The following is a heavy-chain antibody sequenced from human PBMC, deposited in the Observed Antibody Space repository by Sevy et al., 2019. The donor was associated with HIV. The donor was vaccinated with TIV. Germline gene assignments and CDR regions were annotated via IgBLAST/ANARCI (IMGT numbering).Heavy chain of an antibody. D-gene: IGHD2-2*01. Sequence: GGSLRLSCAASGFIFSSYSMNWVRQAPGKGLEWVSSISSSSSYIYYADSVKGRFTISRDNAKNSLYLQMNSLRAEDTAVYYCARRGDCSSTSCFHFDYWGQGTLVTVSS. CDR3: ARRGDCSSTSCFHFDY. CDR2: ISSSSSYI. CDR1: GFIFSSYS. V-gene: IGHV3-21*01. J-gene: IGHJ4*02.